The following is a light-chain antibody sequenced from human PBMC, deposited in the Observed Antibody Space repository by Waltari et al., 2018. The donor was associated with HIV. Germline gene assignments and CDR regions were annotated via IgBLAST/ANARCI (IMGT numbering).Light chain of an antibody. CDR3: QQYYSTPWT. Sequence: DIQMTQSPSSLSASVGDRVTITCRGSQGLSKSLAWYQQKPGRAPKVLLHGTSSLGSGVPSRFSGSGSGTDYTLTISSLQPEDFATYYCQQYYSTPWTFGQGTKVEIK. CDR2: GTS. V-gene: IGKV1-NL1*01. CDR1: QGLSKS. J-gene: IGKJ1*01.